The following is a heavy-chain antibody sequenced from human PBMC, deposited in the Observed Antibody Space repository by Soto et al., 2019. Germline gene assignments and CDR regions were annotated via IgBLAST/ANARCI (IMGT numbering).Heavy chain of an antibody. CDR3: AGVLFWYYDSSCPTNHNWFDP. CDR2: IYYNGST. V-gene: IGHV4-39*02. CDR1: GRAIRTSSYY. J-gene: IGHJ5*02. Sequence: SDTLSQTFNISGRAIRTSSYYRGWIPQHPGKGMEWLGSIYYNGSTYYTPSHKSRVHISVDTSKNHDSQKLRSETAADTAVYYCAGVLFWYYDSSCPTNHNWFDPWGQGTLVTVSS. D-gene: IGHD3-22*01.